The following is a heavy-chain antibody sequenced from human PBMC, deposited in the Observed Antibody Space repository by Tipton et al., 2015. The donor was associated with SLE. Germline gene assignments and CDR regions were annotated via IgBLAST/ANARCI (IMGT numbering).Heavy chain of an antibody. CDR3: ARVLGGKLGY. Sequence: TLSLTCTVSGGSISSGSYYWSWIRQPAGKGLEWIGHIYTSGSTNYNPSPKSRVTISVDTSKNQFSLKLSSVTAADTAVYYCARVLGGKLGYWGQGTLVTVSS. D-gene: IGHD3-16*01. CDR1: GGSISSGSYY. CDR2: IYTSGST. J-gene: IGHJ4*02. V-gene: IGHV4-61*09.